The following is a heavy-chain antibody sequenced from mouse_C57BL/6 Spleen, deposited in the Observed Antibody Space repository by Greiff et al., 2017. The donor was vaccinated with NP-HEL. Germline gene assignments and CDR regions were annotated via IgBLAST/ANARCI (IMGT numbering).Heavy chain of an antibody. CDR3: ARSLYDYDLDY. J-gene: IGHJ2*01. Sequence: VQLQQSGPELVKPGASVKISCKASGYTFTDYYMNWVKQSHGKSLEWIGDINPNNGGTSYNQKFKGKATLTVDKSSSTAYMELRSLTSEDSAVYYCARSLYDYDLDYWGQGTTLTVSS. V-gene: IGHV1-26*01. CDR2: INPNNGGT. CDR1: GYTFTDYY. D-gene: IGHD2-4*01.